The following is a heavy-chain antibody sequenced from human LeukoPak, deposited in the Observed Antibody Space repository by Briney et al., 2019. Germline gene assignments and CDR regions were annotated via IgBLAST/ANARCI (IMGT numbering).Heavy chain of an antibody. J-gene: IGHJ4*03. CDR2: IYYSGST. V-gene: IGHV4-61*01. D-gene: IGHD4-23*01. CDR3: ARDRGGEYYFDY. Sequence: SETLSLTCTVSGGSVSSGSYYWSWIRQPPGKGLEWIGYIYYSGSTNYNPSLKSRVTISVDTSKNQFSLKLSSVTAADTAVYYCARDRGGEYYFDYWGQGTTVTVSS. CDR1: GGSVSSGSYY.